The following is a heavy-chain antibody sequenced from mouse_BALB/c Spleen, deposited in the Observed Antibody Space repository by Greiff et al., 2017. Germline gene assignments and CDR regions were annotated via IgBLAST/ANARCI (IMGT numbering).Heavy chain of an antibody. CDR3: ARLLPKNYFDY. V-gene: IGHV14-3*02. CDR1: GFNIKDTY. J-gene: IGHJ2*01. D-gene: IGHD5-5*01. CDR2: IDPANGNT. Sequence: EVQLQQSGAELVKPGASVKLSCTASGFNIKDTYMHWVKQRPEQGLEWIGRIDPANGNTKYDPKFQGKATITADTSSNTAYLQLSSLTSEDTAVYYCARLLPKNYFDYWGQGTTLTVSS.